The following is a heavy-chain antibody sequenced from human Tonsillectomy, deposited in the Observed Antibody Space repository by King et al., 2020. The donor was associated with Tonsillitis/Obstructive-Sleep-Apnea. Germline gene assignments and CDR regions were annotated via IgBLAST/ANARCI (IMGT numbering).Heavy chain of an antibody. J-gene: IGHJ4*02. CDR1: GFTFSSYG. V-gene: IGHV3-33*01. Sequence: HVQLVESGGGVVQPGRSLRLSCAASGFTFSSYGMHWVRQAPGKGLEWVAVIWFDGSLKYYGDSVKGRFTISRDNSKNTLYLQMNNLRAEDTAVYYCVRDKGGNDYYLDYWGQGTLVTVSS. CDR3: VRDKGGNDYYLDY. D-gene: IGHD4-23*01. CDR2: IWFDGSLK.